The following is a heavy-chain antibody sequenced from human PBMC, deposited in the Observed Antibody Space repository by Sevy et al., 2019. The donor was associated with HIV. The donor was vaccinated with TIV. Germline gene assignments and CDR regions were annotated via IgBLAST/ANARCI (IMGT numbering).Heavy chain of an antibody. Sequence: ASVKVSCKASGYTFTGYYMHWVRQAPGQGLEWMGWINPNSGGTNYAQKFQGRVTMTRDTSISTAYMELSRLRSDDTAVYYCAREEVAYYYGIDVWGQGTTVTVSS. CDR1: GYTFTGYY. CDR2: INPNSGGT. J-gene: IGHJ6*02. CDR3: AREEVAYYYGIDV. V-gene: IGHV1-2*02.